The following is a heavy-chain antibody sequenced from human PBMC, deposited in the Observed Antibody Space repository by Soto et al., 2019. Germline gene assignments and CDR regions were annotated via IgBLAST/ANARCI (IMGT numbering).Heavy chain of an antibody. V-gene: IGHV3-30*04. CDR2: IAYDGRNK. D-gene: IGHD1-1*01. J-gene: IGHJ4*02. CDR1: GFTFSSYA. CDR3: ARELERVFDY. Sequence: QVQLVESGGGVVQPGRSLRLSCAASGFTFSSYAMHWVRQAPGKGLEWVAVIAYDGRNKYYADSVKGRFTISRDNSKNTLYLPMNSRRIEDTAVYYCARELERVFDYWGQGTLVTVSS.